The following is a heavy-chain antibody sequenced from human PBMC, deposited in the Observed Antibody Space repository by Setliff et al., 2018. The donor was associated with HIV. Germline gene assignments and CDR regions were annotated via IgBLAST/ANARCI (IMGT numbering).Heavy chain of an antibody. D-gene: IGHD1-26*01. J-gene: IGHJ4*02. CDR2: INTNTGNP. CDR3: ARDLASIVGVYFAPALGY. CDR1: GYTSTSYA. Sequence: ASVKVSCKASGYTSTSYAMNWVRQAPGQGLEWMGWINTNTGNPTYAQGFTGRFVFSLDTSVSTAYLQISSLKAEDTAVYYCARDLASIVGVYFAPALGYWGQGTLVTVSS. V-gene: IGHV7-4-1*02.